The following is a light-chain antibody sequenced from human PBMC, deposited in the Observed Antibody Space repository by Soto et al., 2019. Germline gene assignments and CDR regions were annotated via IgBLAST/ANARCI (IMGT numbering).Light chain of an antibody. J-gene: IGLJ3*02. Sequence: QTVVTQEPSFSVSPGRTVTLTCGLSSGSVSTSYYPSWYQLTPGQAPRTLIYSTNTRSSGVPNRFSGSILETKAALTITGAQADDESDYYCVLYMGTGISVFGGGTKLTVL. CDR3: VLYMGTGISV. CDR1: SGSVSTSYY. V-gene: IGLV8-61*01. CDR2: STN.